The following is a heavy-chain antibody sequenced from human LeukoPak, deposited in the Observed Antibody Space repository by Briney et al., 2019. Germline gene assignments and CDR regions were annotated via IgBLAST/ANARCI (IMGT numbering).Heavy chain of an antibody. CDR3: ATVPGYCSGGSCYGNWFDP. CDR1: GYTLTELS. Sequence: GASVKVSCKVSGYTLTELSMHWVRQAPGKGLEWMGGFDPEDGETIYAQKFQGRVTMTEDTSTDTAYMELSSLRSEDTAVYYCATVPGYCSGGSCYGNWFDPWGQGTLVTVSS. J-gene: IGHJ5*02. V-gene: IGHV1-24*01. CDR2: FDPEDGET. D-gene: IGHD2-15*01.